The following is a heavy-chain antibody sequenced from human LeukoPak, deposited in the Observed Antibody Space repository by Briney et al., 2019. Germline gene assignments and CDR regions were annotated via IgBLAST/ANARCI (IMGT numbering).Heavy chain of an antibody. CDR2: ISVDNGYT. Sequence: GASVKVSCKASGYNFIIYGISWVRQAPGQGLEWLGWISVDNGYTNRAQKLRDRLTMTTKRSTSTAYMELRGLRSDDTAVYFCARTVCSGDSCYSSDYWGQGTLVTVSS. V-gene: IGHV1-18*01. CDR1: GYNFIIYG. J-gene: IGHJ4*02. D-gene: IGHD2-15*01. CDR3: ARTVCSGDSCYSSDY.